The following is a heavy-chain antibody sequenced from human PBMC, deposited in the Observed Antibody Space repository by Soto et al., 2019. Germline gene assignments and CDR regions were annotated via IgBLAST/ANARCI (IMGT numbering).Heavy chain of an antibody. Sequence: GGSLRLSCAASGFTFSSYAMSWVRQAPGKGLEWVSAISGSGGSTYYADSVKGRFTISRDNSKNTLYLQMNSLRAEDTAVYYCAKDIVVVPAATGWAYYFDYWGQGTLVTVSS. D-gene: IGHD2-2*01. CDR3: AKDIVVVPAATGWAYYFDY. CDR2: ISGSGGST. CDR1: GFTFSSYA. V-gene: IGHV3-23*01. J-gene: IGHJ4*02.